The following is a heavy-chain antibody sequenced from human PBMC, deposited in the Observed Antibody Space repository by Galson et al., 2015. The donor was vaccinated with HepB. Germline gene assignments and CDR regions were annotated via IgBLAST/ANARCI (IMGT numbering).Heavy chain of an antibody. CDR2: IYSGGTT. J-gene: IGHJ3*02. CDR1: GFTVSSNY. Sequence: SLRLSCAASGFTVSSNYMSWVRQAPGKGLEWVSVIYSGGTTYYADSVKGRFTISRDNSKNTLYLQMNSLKAEDTAMYYCARPLSIYGDYLFDAFDIWGQGTMVTVSS. CDR3: ARPLSIYGDYLFDAFDI. D-gene: IGHD4-17*01. V-gene: IGHV3-53*01.